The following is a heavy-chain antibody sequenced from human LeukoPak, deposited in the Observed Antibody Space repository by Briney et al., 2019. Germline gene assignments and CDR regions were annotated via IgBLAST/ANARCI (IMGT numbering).Heavy chain of an antibody. CDR2: IYYSGST. D-gene: IGHD3-10*01. CDR3: ARLTSTYYYGSGSRGFDP. CDR1: GGSISSSSYY. Sequence: SETLSLTCTVSGGSISSSSYYWGWIRQPPGKGLEWIGSIYYSGSTYYNPSLNSRVTKSVDTSKNQFSLKLSSVTAADTAVYYCARLTSTYYYGSGSRGFDPWGQGTLVTVSS. J-gene: IGHJ5*02. V-gene: IGHV4-39*01.